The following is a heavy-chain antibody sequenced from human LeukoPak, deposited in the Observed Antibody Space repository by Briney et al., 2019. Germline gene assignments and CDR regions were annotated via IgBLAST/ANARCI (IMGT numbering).Heavy chain of an antibody. Sequence: GGSLRLSCAASGFTFNSYEMNCVRQAPGKGLEWVSYISSSGSAKYYTDSVRGRFTISRDNAKNSLYLQMNSLRAEDTAVYYCARDIVTGPFVISLDSWGQGTLVTVSS. J-gene: IGHJ4*02. CDR1: GFTFNSYE. D-gene: IGHD3-9*01. V-gene: IGHV3-48*03. CDR3: ARDIVTGPFVISLDS. CDR2: ISSSGSAK.